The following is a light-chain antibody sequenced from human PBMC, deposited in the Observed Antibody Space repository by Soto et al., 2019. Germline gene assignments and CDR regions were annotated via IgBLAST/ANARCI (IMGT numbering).Light chain of an antibody. Sequence: DIQLTQSPSFLSASVGDRVTITCRASQGISSYVAWYQQKPGKAPKVLIYAASTLKSGVPSRFSGSGSGTEFTLTISSLQPEDFATYHCQQVKNYHLTFGGGTRVEIK. CDR2: AAS. CDR1: QGISSY. CDR3: QQVKNYHLT. V-gene: IGKV1-9*01. J-gene: IGKJ4*01.